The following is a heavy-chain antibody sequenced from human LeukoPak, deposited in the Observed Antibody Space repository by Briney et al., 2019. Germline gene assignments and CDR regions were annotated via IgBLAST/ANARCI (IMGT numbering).Heavy chain of an antibody. Sequence: PSETQSLTCIVYGWFFNHYYGKWIRQPPGKGLEWIGEINARGDTNYNPSLKSRVTISVDTSKKQFSLRLTSMIAADTALYYCARGQVPAARGYNWFDPWGQGTLVTVSS. V-gene: IGHV4-34*01. CDR2: INARGDT. CDR1: GWFFNHYY. J-gene: IGHJ5*02. D-gene: IGHD2-2*01. CDR3: ARGQVPAARGYNWFDP.